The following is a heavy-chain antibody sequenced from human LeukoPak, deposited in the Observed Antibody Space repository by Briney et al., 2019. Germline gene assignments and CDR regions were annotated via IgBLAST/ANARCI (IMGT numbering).Heavy chain of an antibody. CDR1: GGSFSGYY. V-gene: IGHV4-34*01. J-gene: IGHJ4*02. D-gene: IGHD3-16*01. CDR3: AVQRRGTDY. Sequence: SETLSLTCAVYGGSFSGYYWSWIRQPPGKGLEWIGEINHSGSTNYNPSLKSRVTISVDTSKNQFSLKLSSVTAADTAVYYCAVQRRGTDYWGQGTLVTVSS. CDR2: INHSGST.